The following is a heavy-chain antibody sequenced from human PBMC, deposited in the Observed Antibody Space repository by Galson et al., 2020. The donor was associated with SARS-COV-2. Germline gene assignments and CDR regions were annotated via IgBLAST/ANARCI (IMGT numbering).Heavy chain of an antibody. CDR1: GFTFSSYA. J-gene: IGHJ3*02. V-gene: IGHV3-30-3*01. CDR3: ARDSGRVGRDDAFDI. Sequence: TGGSLRLSCAASGFTFSSYAMHWVRQAPGKGLEWVALTSYDGSNYYADSVKGRLTISRDNSKNTLYLQMNSLRAEDTAVYYCARDSGRVGRDDAFDIWGQGTMVTVSS. CDR2: TSYDGSN. D-gene: IGHD1-26*01.